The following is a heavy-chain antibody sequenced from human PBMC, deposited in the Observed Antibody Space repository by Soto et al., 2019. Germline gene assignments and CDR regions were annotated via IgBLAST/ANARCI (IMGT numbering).Heavy chain of an antibody. Sequence: ASVKVSCKASGGTFSSYAISWVRQAPGQGLEWMGGIIPIFGTANYAQKFQGRVTITADESTSTAYMELSSLRSEDTAVYYCARGIQLWSHSDYWGQGTLVTVSS. D-gene: IGHD5-18*01. V-gene: IGHV1-69*13. CDR3: ARGIQLWSHSDY. J-gene: IGHJ4*02. CDR1: GGTFSSYA. CDR2: IIPIFGTA.